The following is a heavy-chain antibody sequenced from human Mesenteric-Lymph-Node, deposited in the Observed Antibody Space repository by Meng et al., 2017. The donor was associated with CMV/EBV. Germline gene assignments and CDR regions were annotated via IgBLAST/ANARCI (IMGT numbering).Heavy chain of an antibody. J-gene: IGHJ6*02. CDR1: GFTFSSYE. Sequence: GESLKISCAASGFTFSSYEMNWVRQAPGKGLEWVSYISSSGSTIYYADSVKGRFIIFRDNSKSTLYLQMNSLRAEDTAVYYCAKDRRYCSGGSCYPTYYYGMDVWGQGTTVTVSS. V-gene: IGHV3-48*03. D-gene: IGHD2-15*01. CDR3: AKDRRYCSGGSCYPTYYYGMDV. CDR2: ISSSGSTI.